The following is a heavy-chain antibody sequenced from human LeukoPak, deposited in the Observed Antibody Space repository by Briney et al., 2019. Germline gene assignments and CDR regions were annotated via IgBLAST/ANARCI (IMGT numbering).Heavy chain of an antibody. CDR3: ARLETWGIFDY. D-gene: IGHD3-16*01. CDR1: GGSISSYY. CDR2: IYYSGST. V-gene: IGHV4-59*01. J-gene: IGHJ4*02. Sequence: SETLSLTCTVSGGSISSYYWSWIRQPPGKGLEWIGYIYYSGSTNYNPSLKSRVTISVDMSKNQFSLKLSSVTAADTAVYYCARLETWGIFDYWGQGTLVTVSS.